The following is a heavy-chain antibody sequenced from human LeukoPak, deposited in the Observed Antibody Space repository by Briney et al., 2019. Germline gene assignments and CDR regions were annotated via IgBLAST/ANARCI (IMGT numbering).Heavy chain of an antibody. J-gene: IGHJ4*02. CDR3: ARVFSARRQHDY. Sequence: GGSLRLSCAASGFTFSSYSMNWVRQAPGKGLEWVSSISSSSSYIYYADSVKGRFTISRDNAKNSLYLQMNSLRAEDTAVYYCARVFSARRQHDYWGQGTLVTVSS. D-gene: IGHD6-6*01. V-gene: IGHV3-21*01. CDR1: GFTFSSYS. CDR2: ISSSSSYI.